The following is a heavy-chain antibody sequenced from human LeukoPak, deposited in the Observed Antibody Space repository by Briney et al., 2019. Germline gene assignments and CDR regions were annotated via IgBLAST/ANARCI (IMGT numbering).Heavy chain of an antibody. Sequence: SVKVSCKASGGTFSSYAISWVRQAPGQGLEWMGGIIPIFGTANYAQKFQGRVTITADESTSTAYMELSSLRSEDTAVYYCARDSGSSSSPYYYYYYYMDVWGKGTTVTVSS. V-gene: IGHV1-69*01. D-gene: IGHD6-6*01. CDR1: GGTFSSYA. CDR2: IIPIFGTA. CDR3: ARDSGSSSSPYYYYYYYMDV. J-gene: IGHJ6*03.